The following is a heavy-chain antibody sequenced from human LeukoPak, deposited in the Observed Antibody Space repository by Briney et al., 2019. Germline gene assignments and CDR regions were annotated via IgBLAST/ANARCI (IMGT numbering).Heavy chain of an antibody. CDR1: GGTFSSYA. V-gene: IGHV1-69*04. D-gene: IGHD6-19*01. Sequence: ASVKVSCKASGGTFSSYAISWVRQAPGQGLEWMGRIIPILGIANYAQKFQGRVTITADKSTSTAYMELSSLRSEDTAVYYCARAGSSGWYGMDVWGQETTVTVSS. CDR2: IIPILGIA. J-gene: IGHJ6*02. CDR3: ARAGSSGWYGMDV.